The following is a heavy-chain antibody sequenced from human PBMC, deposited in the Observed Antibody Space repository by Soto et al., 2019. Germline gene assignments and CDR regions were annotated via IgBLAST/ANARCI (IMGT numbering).Heavy chain of an antibody. J-gene: IGHJ4*02. Sequence: QVQLVESGGGVVQPGRSLRLSCAASGFTFSSYGMHWVRQAPGKGLEWVAVIWYDGSNKYYADSVKGRFTISRDNSKNTLYLQMNSLRAEDTAVYYCARDSGSGWLLFDYWGQGTLVTVSS. CDR3: ARDSGSGWLLFDY. V-gene: IGHV3-33*01. D-gene: IGHD6-19*01. CDR1: GFTFSSYG. CDR2: IWYDGSNK.